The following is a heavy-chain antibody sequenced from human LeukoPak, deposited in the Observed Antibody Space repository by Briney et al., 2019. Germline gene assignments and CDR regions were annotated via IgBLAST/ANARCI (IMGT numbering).Heavy chain of an antibody. CDR3: VRSHWGDFDH. Sequence: GGSLRLSCAASGFTFSSFWMHWVRQAPGKGLVWVSRIDSDGTTTAYADSVTGRFTISRDNARNTLYLQLNSLTVADTAVYFCVRSHWGDFDHWGQGNQVTVCS. CDR1: GFTFSSFW. J-gene: IGHJ4*02. CDR2: IDSDGTTT. D-gene: IGHD3-16*01. V-gene: IGHV3-74*01.